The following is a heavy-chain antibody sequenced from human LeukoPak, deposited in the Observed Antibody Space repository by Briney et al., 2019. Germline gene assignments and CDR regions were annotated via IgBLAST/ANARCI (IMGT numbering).Heavy chain of an antibody. Sequence: EASVKVSCKAFGYTFTSYGISWVRQVPGQGLEWMGWISAYNANTNYAQKFQDRVTLTTDTSTSTAYMELRSLRSDDTAVYYCAREGRPFYYYYMDVWGKGTTVTISS. CDR1: GYTFTSYG. V-gene: IGHV1-18*01. CDR3: AREGRPFYYYYMDV. J-gene: IGHJ6*03. D-gene: IGHD3-10*01. CDR2: ISAYNANT.